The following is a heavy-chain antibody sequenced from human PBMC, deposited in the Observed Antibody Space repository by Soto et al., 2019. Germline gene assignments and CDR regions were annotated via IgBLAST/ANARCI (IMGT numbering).Heavy chain of an antibody. D-gene: IGHD3-22*01. CDR2: IYYSGST. Sequence: SETLSLTCTVSGGSISSSSYYWGWIRQPPGKGLEWIGSIYYSGSTYYNPSLKSRVTISVDTSKNQFSLKLSSVTAADTAVYYCARREMIVVVGGMDLWGQGTSVTVSS. CDR1: GGSISSSSYY. J-gene: IGHJ6*02. CDR3: ARREMIVVVGGMDL. V-gene: IGHV4-39*01.